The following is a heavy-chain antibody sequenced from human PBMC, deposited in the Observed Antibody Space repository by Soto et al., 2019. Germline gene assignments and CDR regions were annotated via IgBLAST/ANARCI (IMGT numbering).Heavy chain of an antibody. CDR3: AKDLAHYCTNGVCYTGAFDI. J-gene: IGHJ3*02. D-gene: IGHD2-8*01. Sequence: GGSLRLSCAASGFTFDDYAMHWVRQAPGKGLEWVSGISWNSGSIGYADSVKGRITISRDNAKNSLYLQMNSLRAEDTALYYCAKDLAHYCTNGVCYTGAFDIWGQGTMVTVSS. V-gene: IGHV3-9*01. CDR2: ISWNSGSI. CDR1: GFTFDDYA.